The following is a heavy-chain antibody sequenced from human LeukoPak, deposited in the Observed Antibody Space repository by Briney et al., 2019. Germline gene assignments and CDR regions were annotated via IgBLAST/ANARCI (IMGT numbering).Heavy chain of an antibody. CDR1: GFTFSSYA. CDR2: ISWNSGSI. CDR3: AKALVYDILPGSFDY. J-gene: IGHJ4*02. D-gene: IGHD3-9*01. Sequence: GGSLRLSCAAAGFTFSSYAMSWVRQAPGKGLEWVSGISWNSGSIFYADSVKGRFTISRENAKNSLYLQMNSLRAEDTALYYCAKALVYDILPGSFDYWGQGTLVTVSS. V-gene: IGHV3-9*01.